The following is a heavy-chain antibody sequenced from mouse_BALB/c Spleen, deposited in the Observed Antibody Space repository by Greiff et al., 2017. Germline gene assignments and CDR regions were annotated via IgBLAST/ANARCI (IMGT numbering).Heavy chain of an antibody. CDR3: ARNKGYGNYCDY. V-gene: IGHV2-9*02. D-gene: IGHD2-1*01. CDR2: IWAGGST. CDR1: GFSLTSYG. Sequence: VKLVESGPGLVAPSQSLSITCTVSGFSLTSYGVHWVRQPPGKGLEWLGVIWAGGSTNYNSALMSRLSISKDNSKSQVFLKMNSLQTDDTAMYYCARNKGYGNYCDYWGQGTTLTVSS. J-gene: IGHJ2*01.